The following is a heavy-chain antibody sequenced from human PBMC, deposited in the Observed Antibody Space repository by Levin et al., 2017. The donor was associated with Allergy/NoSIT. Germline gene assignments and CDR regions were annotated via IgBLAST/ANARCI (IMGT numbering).Heavy chain of an antibody. CDR1: GFTFSSYA. V-gene: IGHV3-23*01. CDR3: VSYRDGPYIHIAY. Sequence: GGSPRLSCVVSGFTFSSYAMSWIRQTPDKGLEWISIISGNSRTIYYADSVRGRFTISRDNSKNTLYLQMNSLSAQDTALYYCVSYRDGPYIHIAYWGQGTLVTVSS. D-gene: IGHD3-16*02. CDR2: ISGNSRTI. J-gene: IGHJ4*02.